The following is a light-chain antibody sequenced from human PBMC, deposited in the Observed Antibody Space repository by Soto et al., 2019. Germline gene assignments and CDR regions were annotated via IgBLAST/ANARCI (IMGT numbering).Light chain of an antibody. CDR2: DAS. Sequence: EIQKTQSPSTLSASVGDRVTITCRASQSISSWLAWYQQKPGKAPKLLIYDASSLESGVPSRFSGSGSGTEFTLTISSLQPDDFATYYCQQYNSYPTFGQGTKVDIK. J-gene: IGKJ1*01. CDR1: QSISSW. V-gene: IGKV1-5*01. CDR3: QQYNSYPT.